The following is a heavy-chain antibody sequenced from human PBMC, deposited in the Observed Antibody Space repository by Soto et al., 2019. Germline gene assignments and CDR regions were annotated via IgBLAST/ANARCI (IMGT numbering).Heavy chain of an antibody. J-gene: IGHJ6*02. CDR2: IFSDNER. Sequence: QVTLKESGPVLVKPTETLTLTCTVSGFSLTTGRMGVSWIRQSPGKALEWLAHIFSDNERSYSTSMQGRLTISKDSSGSQVVLSITNMDPVDSGTYSCVRVNADSYQFYYGMDVWGQGTTVTVSS. D-gene: IGHD4-17*01. V-gene: IGHV2-26*01. CDR3: VRVNADSYQFYYGMDV. CDR1: GFSLTTGRMG.